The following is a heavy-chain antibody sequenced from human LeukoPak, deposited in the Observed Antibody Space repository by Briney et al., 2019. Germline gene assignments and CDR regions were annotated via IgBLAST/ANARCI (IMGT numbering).Heavy chain of an antibody. J-gene: IGHJ4*02. CDR1: GYTFTNYY. V-gene: IGHV1-46*04. Sequence: ASVKDSCMASGYTFTNYYMHWVRQAPGQGLEWMGIINPSGGSTNYAQTLRGGVTMTRDTSTSTVYMELSSLRSEDTAVYDCARDEYYDSSIYFDYWGQGTLVTVSS. D-gene: IGHD3-22*01. CDR2: INPSGGST. CDR3: ARDEYYDSSIYFDY.